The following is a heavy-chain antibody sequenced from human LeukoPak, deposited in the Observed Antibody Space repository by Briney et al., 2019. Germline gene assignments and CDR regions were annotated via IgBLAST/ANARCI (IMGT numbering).Heavy chain of an antibody. V-gene: IGHV4-59*01. J-gene: IGHJ6*03. CDR1: GGSISSYY. CDR3: ARETSQKGAHYMDV. CDR2: IYYSGST. Sequence: SETLSLTCTVSGGSISSYYWSWIRQPPGKGLEWIGYIYYSGSTNYNPSLKSRVTISVDTSKKQFSLRLTSVTVADTAVYYCARETSQKGAHYMDVWGKGTTVTISS. D-gene: IGHD3-16*01.